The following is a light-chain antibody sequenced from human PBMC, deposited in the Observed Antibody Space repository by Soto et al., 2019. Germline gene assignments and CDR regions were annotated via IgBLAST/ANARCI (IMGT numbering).Light chain of an antibody. CDR1: QGISNS. J-gene: IGKJ1*01. CDR2: AAS. Sequence: DLQMTQSQSYLSASVGAIVTTTVRPSQGISNSLAWYQQKPGKVPKLLIHAASTLQSGVPSRFSGSGSGTDFTLTISSLQPEDVATYYCQKYDSAPTFGPGTKMDIK. CDR3: QKYDSAPT. V-gene: IGKV1-27*01.